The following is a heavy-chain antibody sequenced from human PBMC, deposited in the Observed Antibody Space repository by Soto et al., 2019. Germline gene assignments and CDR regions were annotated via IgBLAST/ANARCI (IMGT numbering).Heavy chain of an antibody. D-gene: IGHD1-7*01. CDR1: GFTFSSYA. V-gene: IGHV3-23*01. CDR3: AKSLELRRYYGMDV. Sequence: QPGRSLRLCCAASGFTFSSYAMSGVRQAPGKGLEWVSAISGSGGSTYDADSVKGRFTITRDNSKNTLYLQRNSLRAEDTAVYYCAKSLELRRYYGMDVWGQGTTVTVSS. J-gene: IGHJ6*02. CDR2: ISGSGGST.